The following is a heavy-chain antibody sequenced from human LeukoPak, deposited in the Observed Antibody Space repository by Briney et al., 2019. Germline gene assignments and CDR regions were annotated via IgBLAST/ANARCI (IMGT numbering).Heavy chain of an antibody. V-gene: IGHV4-34*01. J-gene: IGHJ5*01. CDR1: GGSFSGYY. CDR3: ARDHYDSSGYYYVYNWFDS. D-gene: IGHD3-22*01. CDR2: INHSGST. Sequence: SETLSLTCAVYGGSFSGYYWSWIRQPPGKGLEWIGEINHSGSTNYNPSLKSRVTISVDTSKNQFSLKLSSVTAADTAVYYCARDHYDSSGYYYVYNWFDSWGQGTLVTVSS.